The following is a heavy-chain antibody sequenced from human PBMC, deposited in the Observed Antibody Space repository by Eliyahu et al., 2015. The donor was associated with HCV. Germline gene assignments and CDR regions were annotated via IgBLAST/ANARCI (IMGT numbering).Heavy chain of an antibody. CDR3: AREYYGRGDY. CDR1: GFTFXDYY. CDR2: IGYSSRST. J-gene: IGHJ4*02. Sequence: QVQLVESGGGLVKPGGSLRLSCAASGFTFXDYYMSWIRQTPGKGLEXLSYIGYSSRSTNYADSVKGRFTISRDNAKSSLYLQMNSLRVDDTAIYYCAREYYGRGDYWGQGTLVTVSS. V-gene: IGHV3-11*05. D-gene: IGHD2/OR15-2a*01.